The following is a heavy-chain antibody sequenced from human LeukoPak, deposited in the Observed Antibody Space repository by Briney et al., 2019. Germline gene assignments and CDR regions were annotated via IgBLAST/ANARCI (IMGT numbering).Heavy chain of an antibody. CDR3: TRMYYYDSSGYP. J-gene: IGHJ5*02. CDR1: GFTSSGSA. V-gene: IGHV3-73*01. D-gene: IGHD3-22*01. CDR2: IRSKANSYAT. Sequence: GGSLRLSCAASGFTSSGSAMRWIRQASGKGLEWVGRIRSKANSYATAYAASVKGRFTMSRDDSKNTAYLQMNSLKTEDTAVYYCTRMYYYDSSGYPWGQGTLVTVSS.